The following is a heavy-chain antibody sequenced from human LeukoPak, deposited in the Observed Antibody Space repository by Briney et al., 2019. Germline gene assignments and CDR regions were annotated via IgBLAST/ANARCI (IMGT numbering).Heavy chain of an antibody. CDR1: GYTFTGYY. V-gene: IGHV1-2*02. Sequence: ASVKVSCKASGYTFTGYYMHWVRQAPGQGLEWMGWINPNSGGTNYAQKFQGRVTMTRDTSISTAYMELSRLRSDDTAVYYCARFRIAWGDSSNWRDAFDIWGQGTMVTVSS. CDR3: ARFRIAWGDSSNWRDAFDI. D-gene: IGHD6-13*01. CDR2: INPNSGGT. J-gene: IGHJ3*02.